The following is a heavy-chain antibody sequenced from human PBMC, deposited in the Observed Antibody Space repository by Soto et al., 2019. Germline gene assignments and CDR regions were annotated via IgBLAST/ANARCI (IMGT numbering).Heavy chain of an antibody. CDR3: ARDGFPYSSSWYSLWYFDL. Sequence: SETLSLTCTVSGGSISSYYWSWIRQPPGKGLEWIGYIYYSGSTNYNPSLKSRVTISVDTSKNQFSLKLSSVTAADTAVYYCARDGFPYSSSWYSLWYFDLWGRGTLVTVSS. CDR1: GGSISSYY. D-gene: IGHD6-13*01. V-gene: IGHV4-59*01. CDR2: IYYSGST. J-gene: IGHJ2*01.